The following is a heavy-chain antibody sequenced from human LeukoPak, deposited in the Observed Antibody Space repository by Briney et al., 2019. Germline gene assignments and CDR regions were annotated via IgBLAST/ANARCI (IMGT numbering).Heavy chain of an antibody. J-gene: IGHJ4*02. CDR2: INFSVGSI. D-gene: IGHD6-19*01. CDR1: GYTFTSHY. CDR3: ASHSSGWQQTYFDY. Sequence: ASVKVSCKAFGYTFTSHYMHWMRQAPGQGLEWMGKINFSVGSIDYVQKFQGRVTMTRDTSTSTVYMELSSLRPEDTAVYYCASHSSGWQQTYFDYWGQGTLVTVSS. V-gene: IGHV1-46*01.